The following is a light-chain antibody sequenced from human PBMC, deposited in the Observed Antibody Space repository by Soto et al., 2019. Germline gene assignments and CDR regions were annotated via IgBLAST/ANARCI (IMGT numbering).Light chain of an antibody. V-gene: IGLV2-23*02. CDR1: SSDVGSYNL. CDR3: CSSAASTPFVV. Sequence: QSALTQPASVSGSPGQSITISCTGTSSDVGSYNLVSWYQQYPGKAPKLMISDDNKRPSGVSSRFSGSKSGNTASLTISGLQADAEADYYCCSSAASTPFVVFGGGTKLTVL. J-gene: IGLJ2*01. CDR2: DDN.